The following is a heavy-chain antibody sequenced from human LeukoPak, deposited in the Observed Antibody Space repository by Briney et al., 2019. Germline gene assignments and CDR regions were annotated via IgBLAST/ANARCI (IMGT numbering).Heavy chain of an antibody. CDR2: IKQDGSEK. CDR3: ARHITMVRGVPDY. CDR1: GFTFSSYW. J-gene: IGHJ4*02. V-gene: IGHV3-7*01. D-gene: IGHD3-10*01. Sequence: GGSLRLSCAASGFTFSSYWMSWVSPATGKGLEWVANIKQDGSEKYYVDSVKGRFTISRDNAKNSLYLQMNSLRAEDTAVYYCARHITMVRGVPDYWGQGTLVTVSS.